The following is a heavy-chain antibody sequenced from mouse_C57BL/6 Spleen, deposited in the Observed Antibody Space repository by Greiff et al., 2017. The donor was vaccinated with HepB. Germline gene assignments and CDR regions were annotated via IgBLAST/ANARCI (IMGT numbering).Heavy chain of an antibody. CDR2: ISSGSSTI. CDR3: ARLRGYYGYFDY. J-gene: IGHJ2*01. CDR1: GFTFSDYG. V-gene: IGHV5-17*01. D-gene: IGHD1-1*01. Sequence: EVKLVESGGGLVKPGGSLKLSCAASGFTFSDYGMHWVRQAPEKGLEWVAYISSGSSTIYYADTVKGRFTISRDNAKNTLFLQMTSLRSEDTAMYYCARLRGYYGYFDYWGQGTTLTVSS.